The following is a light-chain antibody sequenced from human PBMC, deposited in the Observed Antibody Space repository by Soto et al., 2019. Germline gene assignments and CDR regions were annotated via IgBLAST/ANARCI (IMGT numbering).Light chain of an antibody. V-gene: IGKV1-5*03. CDR2: RAS. CDR1: QSISSW. J-gene: IGKJ1*01. CDR3: QQYDRASWT. Sequence: DIQMTQSPSTLSASVGDRVIITCRASQSISSWLAWYQQKPEKAPNLLIYRASTLKSGIPSRFSGSGSGTEFTLTISSLQPDDFATYYCQQYDRASWTFGQGTKVEIK.